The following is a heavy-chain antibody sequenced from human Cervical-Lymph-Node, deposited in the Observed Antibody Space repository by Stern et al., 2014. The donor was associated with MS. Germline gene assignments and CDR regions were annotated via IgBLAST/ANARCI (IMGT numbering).Heavy chain of an antibody. CDR1: GGSISSTSYY. Sequence: VQLEESGPGLVKPSQTLSLTCTVSGGSISSTSYYWNWIRQPAGKGLEWIGRIDTSGTTKYNPSLNSRVTISVDTSKTQSSVKLSAVTAADTAVYYCARDVGYISAGDDAFDIWGPGTMILVSS. CDR3: ARDVGYISAGDDAFDI. D-gene: IGHD6-6*01. V-gene: IGHV4-61*02. J-gene: IGHJ3*02. CDR2: IDTSGTT.